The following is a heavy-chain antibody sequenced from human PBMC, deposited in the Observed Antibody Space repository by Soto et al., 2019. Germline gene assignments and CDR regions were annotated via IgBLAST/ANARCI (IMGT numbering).Heavy chain of an antibody. V-gene: IGHV1-58*01. D-gene: IGHD3-3*01. CDR3: AAGWLRFLEGFPKPYYGMDV. J-gene: IGHJ6*02. CDR2: IVVGSGNT. CDR1: GFTFTSSA. Sequence: QMQLVQSGPEVKKPGTSVKVSCKASGFTFTSSAVQWVRQARGQRLEWIGWIVVGSGNTNYAQKFXXRVTMTRDMATXTXYXXLGSRRSEETAVYYCAAGWLRFLEGFPKPYYGMDVWGQGATVTVSS.